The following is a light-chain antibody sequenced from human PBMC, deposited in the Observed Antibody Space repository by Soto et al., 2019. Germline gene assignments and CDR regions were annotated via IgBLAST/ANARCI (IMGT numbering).Light chain of an antibody. CDR1: QSVSSY. Sequence: EIVLTQSPATLSLSPGERATLSCRASQSVSSYLAWYQQKPGQAPRLLIYDASNRATGIPARFSGSGSGTDFTLTISSLEPEDCAVYYCQQRSNWPLNFGGGTKVEIK. CDR2: DAS. V-gene: IGKV3-11*01. CDR3: QQRSNWPLN. J-gene: IGKJ4*01.